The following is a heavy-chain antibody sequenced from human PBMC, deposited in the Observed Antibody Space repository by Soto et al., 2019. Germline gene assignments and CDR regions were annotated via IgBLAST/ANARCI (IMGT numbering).Heavy chain of an antibody. Sequence: EVQLVESGGGLVQPGGSLRLSCAASGFTFSSYSMNWVRQAPGKGLEWVSYISSSSRTIYYADSVKGRFTISRDNAKKSLYLQMNSLRDEDTAVYYCARDLLSDPYYYGVDVWGQGITVTVSS. V-gene: IGHV3-48*02. CDR1: GFTFSSYS. D-gene: IGHD3-3*01. CDR3: ARDLLSDPYYYGVDV. J-gene: IGHJ6*02. CDR2: ISSSSRTI.